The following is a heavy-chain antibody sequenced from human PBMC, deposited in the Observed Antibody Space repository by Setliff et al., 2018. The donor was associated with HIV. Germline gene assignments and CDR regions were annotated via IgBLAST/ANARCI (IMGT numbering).Heavy chain of an antibody. CDR2: ISSSGSYI. Sequence: PGGSLRLSCATSGFTFIDYALNWVRQAPGGGLEWVSSISSSGSYIYYAGSLKGRFTISRDNARNSLYLDMNTLRAEDTVLYYRARSRSTRDAFDTWGQGTMVTVSS. J-gene: IGHJ3*02. CDR3: ARSRSTRDAFDT. V-gene: IGHV3-21*01. CDR1: GFTFIDYA. D-gene: IGHD2-2*01.